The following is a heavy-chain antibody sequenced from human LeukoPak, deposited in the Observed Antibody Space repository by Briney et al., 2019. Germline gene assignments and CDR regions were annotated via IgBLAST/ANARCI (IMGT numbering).Heavy chain of an antibody. D-gene: IGHD5-24*01. J-gene: IGHJ4*02. V-gene: IGHV3-23*01. Sequence: PGGSLRLSCAASGFTFSSYAMIWVRQPPGKGLEWVSSIFPSGGEIHYADSVRGRFPISRDNPKSTLSLQMNSLRVEDTAIYYCATYIQVLLPFESWGQGTLVTVSS. CDR1: GFTFSSYA. CDR2: IFPSGGEI. CDR3: ATYIQVLLPFES.